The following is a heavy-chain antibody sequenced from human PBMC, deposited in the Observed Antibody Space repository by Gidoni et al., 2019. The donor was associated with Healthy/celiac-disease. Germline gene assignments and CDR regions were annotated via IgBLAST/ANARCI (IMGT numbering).Heavy chain of an antibody. Sequence: EVQLVESGGGLVQPGGSLRLSCAASGFTFSSHSMNGVRQAPGKGLAWVSYISSSSSTIYYADSVKGRFTSSRDNAKNSLYLQMISLRDEDTAVYYCARDCHDSSGYYYGSCGYFDLWGRGTLVTVSS. CDR2: ISSSSSTI. D-gene: IGHD3-22*01. J-gene: IGHJ2*01. CDR3: ARDCHDSSGYYYGSCGYFDL. CDR1: GFTFSSHS. V-gene: IGHV3-48*02.